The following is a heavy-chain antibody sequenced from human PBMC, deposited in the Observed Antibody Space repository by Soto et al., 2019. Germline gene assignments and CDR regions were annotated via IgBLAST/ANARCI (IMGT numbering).Heavy chain of an antibody. CDR3: ARVFIYESQFDP. V-gene: IGHV4-30-4*01. CDR2: SYYSGST. D-gene: IGHD3-22*01. Sequence: QVQLQESGPGLVKPSQTLSLTCTVSGGSISSGDYYWSWIRQPPGKGLEWIGYSYYSGSTSYNPSLKSRVTKSVDTSKNQFSLKLSSVTAADTAVYYCARVFIYESQFDPWGQGTLVTVSS. CDR1: GGSISSGDYY. J-gene: IGHJ5*02.